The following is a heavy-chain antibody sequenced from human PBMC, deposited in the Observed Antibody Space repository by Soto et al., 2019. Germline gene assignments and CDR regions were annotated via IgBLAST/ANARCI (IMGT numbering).Heavy chain of an antibody. CDR3: ARAIGPTLFDY. Sequence: WSLRLSCSASVFTFSSYDMHWFRQGTGKGLEWVSAIGTTGDTYYAGSVKGRFTISRENAKNSLYLQMNSLRAGDTAIYFCARAIGPTLFDYWGQGTLVTVSS. V-gene: IGHV3-13*04. D-gene: IGHD3-22*01. J-gene: IGHJ4*02. CDR2: IGTTGDT. CDR1: VFTFSSYD.